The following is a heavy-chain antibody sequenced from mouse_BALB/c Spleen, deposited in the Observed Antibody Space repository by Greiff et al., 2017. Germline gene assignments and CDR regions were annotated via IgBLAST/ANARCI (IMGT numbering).Heavy chain of an antibody. D-gene: IGHD1-1*01. CDR2: INPYNDGT. V-gene: IGHV1-14*01. CDR1: GYTFTSYV. CDR3: ARYPDYYGSMYYFDY. Sequence: EVQLQQSGPELVKPGASVKMSCKASGYTFTSYVMHWVKQKPGQGLEWIGYINPYNDGTKYNEKFKGKATLTSDKSSSTAYMELSSLTSEDSAVYYCARYPDYYGSMYYFDYWGQGTTLTVSS. J-gene: IGHJ2*01.